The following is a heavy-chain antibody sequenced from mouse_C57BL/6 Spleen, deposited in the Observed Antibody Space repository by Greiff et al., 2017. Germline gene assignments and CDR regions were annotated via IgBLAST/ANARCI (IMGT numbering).Heavy chain of an antibody. V-gene: IGHV1-62-2*01. D-gene: IGHD2-2*01. Sequence: QVQLQQSGAELVKPGASVKLSCKASGYTFTEYTIHWVKQRSGQGLEWIGWFYPGSGSIKYNEKFKDQATLTADKSSSTVYMELSRLTSEYSAVYFCARHEDSVWLRHAWLAYWGQGTLVTVSA. CDR2: FYPGSGSI. J-gene: IGHJ3*01. CDR1: GYTFTEYT. CDR3: ARHEDSVWLRHAWLAY.